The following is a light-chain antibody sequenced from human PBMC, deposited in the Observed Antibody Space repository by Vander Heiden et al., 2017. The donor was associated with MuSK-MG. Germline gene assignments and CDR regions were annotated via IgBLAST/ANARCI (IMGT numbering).Light chain of an antibody. CDR1: KLGGKY. J-gene: IGLJ1*01. V-gene: IGLV3-1*01. Sequence: SYEVIQSPSVSVSPGQTVTITCSGDKLGGKYVSWYQQKPGQPPVLVIYHDFKRPSGIPERFSGSNSGNTAALTISEVQAVDEAYFYCLAWDSTTRIFGPGTKVTVL. CDR3: LAWDSTTRI. CDR2: HDF.